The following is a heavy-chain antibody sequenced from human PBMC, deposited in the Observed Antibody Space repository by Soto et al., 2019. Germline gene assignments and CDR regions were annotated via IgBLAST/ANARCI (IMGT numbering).Heavy chain of an antibody. V-gene: IGHV1-69*13. CDR3: ARDRDGSAASQAGYSSSWDPTYFDY. Sequence: ASVKVSCKASGGTFSSYAISWVRQAPGQGLEWMGGIIPIFGTANYAQKFQGRVTITADESTSTAYMELSSLRSEDTAVYYCARDRDGSAASQAGYSSSWDPTYFDYWGQGTLVTVSS. J-gene: IGHJ4*02. CDR1: GGTFSSYA. D-gene: IGHD6-13*01. CDR2: IIPIFGTA.